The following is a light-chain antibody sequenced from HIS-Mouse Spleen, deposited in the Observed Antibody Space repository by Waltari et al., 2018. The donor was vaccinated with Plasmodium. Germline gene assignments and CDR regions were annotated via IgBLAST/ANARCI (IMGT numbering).Light chain of an antibody. CDR3: AAWDDSLSGRV. CDR2: RNN. V-gene: IGLV1-47*01. J-gene: IGLJ3*02. CDR1: SSNIGRTS. Sequence: QSVLTQPPSASGTPGQRVTISCSGRSSNIGRTSVYWYQQLPGTAPQLLIYRNNERPSGVPDRFSGSKSGTSASLAISGLRSEDEADYYCAAWDDSLSGRVFGGGTKLTVL.